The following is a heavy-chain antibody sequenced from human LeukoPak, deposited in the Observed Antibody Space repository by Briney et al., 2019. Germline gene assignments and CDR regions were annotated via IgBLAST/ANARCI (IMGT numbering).Heavy chain of an antibody. Sequence: ASMKVSCKASGFTFTSSAMQSVRQARGQRLEWIGWIVVGSGNTNYAQKFQERVTITRDMSTSTAYMELSSLRSEDTAVYYCAAASVRDAFDIWGQGTMVTVSS. V-gene: IGHV1-58*02. CDR2: IVVGSGNT. CDR1: GFTFTSSA. CDR3: AAASVRDAFDI. J-gene: IGHJ3*02.